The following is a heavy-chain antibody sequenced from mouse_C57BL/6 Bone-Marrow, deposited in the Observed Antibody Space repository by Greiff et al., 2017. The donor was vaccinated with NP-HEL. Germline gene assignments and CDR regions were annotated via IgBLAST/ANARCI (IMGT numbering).Heavy chain of an antibody. J-gene: IGHJ1*03. CDR3: ARDQDWVWYFDV. D-gene: IGHD4-1*01. CDR1: GFTFSSYA. Sequence: EVQGVESGGGLVKPGGSLKLSCAASGFTFSSYAMSWVRQTPEKRLEWVATISDGGSYTYYPDNVKGRFTISRDNAKNNLYLQMSHLKSEDTAMYYCARDQDWVWYFDVWGTGTTVTVSS. V-gene: IGHV5-4*01. CDR2: ISDGGSYT.